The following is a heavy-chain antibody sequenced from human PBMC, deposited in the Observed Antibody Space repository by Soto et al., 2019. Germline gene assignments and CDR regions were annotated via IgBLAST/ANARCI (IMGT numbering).Heavy chain of an antibody. CDR1: GFTFSDSW. D-gene: IGHD4-4*01. CDR3: VRGGSNYAY. CDR2: IKPDESEK. Sequence: EVQLVESGGGLVQPGGSLRLSCTASGFTFSDSWMTWVRQAPGKGLEWVARIKPDESEKKYADSVKGRFSISRDNAKNSMYLQMDSLRGEDTAMYYCVRGGSNYAYWGQGTLVTVSS. J-gene: IGHJ4*02. V-gene: IGHV3-7*01.